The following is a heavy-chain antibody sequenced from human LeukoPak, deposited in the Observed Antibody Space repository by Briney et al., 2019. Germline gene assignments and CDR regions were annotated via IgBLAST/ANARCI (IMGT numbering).Heavy chain of an antibody. J-gene: IGHJ4*02. CDR2: ISSSSSYI. CDR1: GFTFSSYS. CDR3: ARGSIAAAGTLR. D-gene: IGHD6-13*01. Sequence: PGGSLRLSCAASGFTFSSYSMNWVRQAPGKGLEWVSSISSSSSYIYYADSVKGRFTISRDNAKNSLYLQMNSLRAEDTAVYYCARGSIAAAGTLRWGQGTLVTVSS. V-gene: IGHV3-21*01.